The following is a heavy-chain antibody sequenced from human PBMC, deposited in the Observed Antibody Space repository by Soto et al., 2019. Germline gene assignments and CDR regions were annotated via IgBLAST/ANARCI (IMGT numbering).Heavy chain of an antibody. Sequence: ASVKVSCKASGGTFSSYTVSWVRQAPGQGLEWMGRIIPILGIANYAQKFQGRVTITADKSTSTAYMELSSLRSEDTAVYYCARVGGGRSYYYYYYMDVWGKGTTVTVSS. CDR2: IIPILGIA. CDR1: GGTFSSYT. J-gene: IGHJ6*03. CDR3: ARVGGGRSYYYYYYMDV. D-gene: IGHD2-15*01. V-gene: IGHV1-69*02.